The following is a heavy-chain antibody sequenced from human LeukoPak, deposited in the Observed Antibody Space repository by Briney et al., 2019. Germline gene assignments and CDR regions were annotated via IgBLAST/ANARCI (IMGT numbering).Heavy chain of an antibody. CDR1: GYTFSSYG. J-gene: IGHJ5*02. V-gene: IGHV1-18*01. D-gene: IGHD3-3*01. CDR2: ISTYNHNT. CDR3: ARAKENVLRFLEWLPHNWFDP. Sequence: ASVKVSCKASGYTFSSYGVTWVRQAPGQGFEWMGWISTYNHNTHYAQNLQGRVTMTTDTSSNTAYMELRSLRSDDTAVYYCARAKENVLRFLEWLPHNWFDPWGQGTLVTVSS.